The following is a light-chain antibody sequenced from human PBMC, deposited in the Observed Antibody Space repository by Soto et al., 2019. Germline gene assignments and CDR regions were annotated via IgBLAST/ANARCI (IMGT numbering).Light chain of an antibody. CDR1: QSVSSN. V-gene: IGKV3-15*01. CDR2: GAS. CDR3: QQYHNWPRT. J-gene: IGKJ1*01. Sequence: EIVMTQSPATLSVSPGERATLSCRASQSVSSNLAWYQQKPGQAPRLLIYGASTRATGIPARFSGSGSGTEFTLTISSLQSEDFALYYCQQYHNWPRTFGQGTKVEIK.